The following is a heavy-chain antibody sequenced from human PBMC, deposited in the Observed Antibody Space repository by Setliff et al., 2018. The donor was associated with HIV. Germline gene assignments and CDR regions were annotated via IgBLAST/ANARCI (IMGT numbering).Heavy chain of an antibody. CDR3: TTGPYNGYSD. CDR2: ISWNSVKI. D-gene: IGHD5-12*01. CDR1: GFTFDDYA. V-gene: IGHV3-9*01. Sequence: GGSLRLSCAASGFTFDDYAMAWVRQVPGKGLEWVSSISWNSVKIDYADFVKGRFTISRDNAKNMVYLQMNSLRVEDTAVYYCTTGPYNGYSDWGHGTAVTVSS. J-gene: IGHJ4*01.